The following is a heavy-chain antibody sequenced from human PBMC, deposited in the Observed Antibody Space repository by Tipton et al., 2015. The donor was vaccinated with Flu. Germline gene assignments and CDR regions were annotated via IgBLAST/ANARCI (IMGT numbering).Heavy chain of an antibody. CDR2: IYTCGST. V-gene: IGHV4-61*02. J-gene: IGHJ4*02. CDR3: ARDLGEPRDGED. CDR1: GVSVSSCCYY. D-gene: IGHD7-27*01. Sequence: TLSLTCSVSGVSVSSCCYYWNWVRQPAGKGLEWIGRIYTCGSTNYNPSLQSRVTISVDTSKNQFSLKLSSVTAADPAVYYCARDLGEPRDGEDWGQGTLVTVSS.